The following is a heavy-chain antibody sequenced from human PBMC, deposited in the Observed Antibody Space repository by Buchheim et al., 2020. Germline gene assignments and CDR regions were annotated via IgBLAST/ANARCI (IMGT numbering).Heavy chain of an antibody. CDR3: ARGIRFLEWLLDSPYYFDY. J-gene: IGHJ4*02. CDR1: GGSISSGDYY. D-gene: IGHD3-3*01. CDR2: IYYSGST. Sequence: QVQLQESGPGLVKPSQTLSLTCTVSGGSISSGDYYWSWIRQPPGKGLEWIGYIYYSGSTYYNPSLKSRVTISVATSKNQFSLKLSSVTAADTAVYYCARGIRFLEWLLDSPYYFDYWGQGTL. V-gene: IGHV4-30-4*01.